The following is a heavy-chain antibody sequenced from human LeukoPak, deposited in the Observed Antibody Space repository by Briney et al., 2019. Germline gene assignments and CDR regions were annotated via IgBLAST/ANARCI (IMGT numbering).Heavy chain of an antibody. CDR1: GYSISSGYY. D-gene: IGHD4-17*01. CDR2: IYHSGST. J-gene: IGHJ6*03. Sequence: SETLSLTCTVSGYSISSGYYWGWIRQPPGKGLEWIGSIYHSGSTYYNPSLKSRVTISVDTSKNQFSLKLSSVTAADTAVYYCASSGDYGDYGYYYYYMGVWGKGTTVTVSS. V-gene: IGHV4-38-2*02. CDR3: ASSGDYGDYGYYYYYMGV.